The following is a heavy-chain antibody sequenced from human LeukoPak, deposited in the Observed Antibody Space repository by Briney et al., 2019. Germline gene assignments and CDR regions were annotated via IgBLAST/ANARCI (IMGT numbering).Heavy chain of an antibody. D-gene: IGHD3-10*01. J-gene: IGHJ4*02. CDR2: INSNGGST. CDR1: GFTFSSYV. V-gene: IGHV3-64D*09. Sequence: QPGGSLRLSCSASGFTFSSYVIYWIRQAPGKGLEYVSAINSNGGSTYYADSVKGRFTISRDNSKNTLYLQMSSLRAEDTAVYYCVKTNQYYYGSGSYWDYWGQGSLVTVSS. CDR3: VKTNQYYYGSGSYWDY.